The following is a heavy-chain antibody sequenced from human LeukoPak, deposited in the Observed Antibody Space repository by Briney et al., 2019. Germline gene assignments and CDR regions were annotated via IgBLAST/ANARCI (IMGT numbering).Heavy chain of an antibody. V-gene: IGHV3-7*04. J-gene: IGHJ4*02. CDR2: IKQDGSEK. CDR1: GFTFSSYW. CDR3: ARDLPLYCSGGSCYSAY. D-gene: IGHD2-15*01. Sequence: GGSLRLSCAASGFTFSSYWTSWVRQAPGKGLEWVANIKQDGSEKYYVDSVKGRFAISRDNAKNSLYLQMNSLRAEDTAVYYCARDLPLYCSGGSCYSAYWGQGTLVTVSS.